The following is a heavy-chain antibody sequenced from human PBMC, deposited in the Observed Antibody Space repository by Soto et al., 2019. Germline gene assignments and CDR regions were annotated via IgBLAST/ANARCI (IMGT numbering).Heavy chain of an antibody. V-gene: IGHV4-59*08. CDR2: IQYTGST. CDR1: GDSISSYY. D-gene: IGHD2-2*01. J-gene: IGHJ4*01. Sequence: HVQLQETGPGLVKPSETLSLTCIVSGDSISSYYWSWIRQPPGKGLEWIGHIQYTGSTKQNPSRKNRVTISLDTSENQFSLKLTSVTAADTAVYFCARRPPCSLNSCPFDFWGQGILVTVSS. CDR3: ARRPPCSLNSCPFDF.